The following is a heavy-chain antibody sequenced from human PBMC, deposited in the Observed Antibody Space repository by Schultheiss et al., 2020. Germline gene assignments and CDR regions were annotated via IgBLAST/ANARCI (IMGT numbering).Heavy chain of an antibody. Sequence: GGSLRLSCAASGFTVSSNYMSWVRQAPGKGLEWVSVIYSGGSTYYADSVKGRFTISRDNSKNTLYLQMNSLRAEDTAVYYCARGEDGYNLAIGYWGKGTLVTVSS. D-gene: IGHD5-24*01. J-gene: IGHJ4*02. CDR1: GFTVSSNY. CDR3: ARGEDGYNLAIGY. CDR2: IYSGGST. V-gene: IGHV3-53*01.